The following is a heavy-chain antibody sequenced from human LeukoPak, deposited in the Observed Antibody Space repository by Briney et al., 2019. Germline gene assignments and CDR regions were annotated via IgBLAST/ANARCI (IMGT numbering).Heavy chain of an antibody. CDR2: ISDRGGST. CDR3: AKCRGSSWSDYFDY. D-gene: IGHD6-13*01. J-gene: IGHJ4*02. Sequence: GGSLRLSCAVSGFSLSRYAMSWVRKAPGKGLKWVSAISDRGGSTYYADSVKGRFTISRDNSRNTLYLQMNTLRAEDTAVYYCAKCRGSSWSDYFDYWGQGTLVTVSS. CDR1: GFSLSRYA. V-gene: IGHV3-23*01.